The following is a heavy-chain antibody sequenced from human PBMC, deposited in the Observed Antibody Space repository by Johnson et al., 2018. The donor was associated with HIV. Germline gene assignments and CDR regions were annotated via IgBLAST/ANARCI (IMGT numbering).Heavy chain of an antibody. CDR2: ISYDGSNK. CDR3: ARDDPRSAFDI. Sequence: QVQLVESGGGVVQPGRSLRLSCAASGFTFSSYAMHWVRQAPGKGLEWVAVISYDGSNKYYAASVKGRFTISRDNYQNTLYLQMNSLRAEDTAVYYCARDDPRSAFDIWGQGTMVTVSS. J-gene: IGHJ3*02. CDR1: GFTFSSYA. V-gene: IGHV3-30-3*01.